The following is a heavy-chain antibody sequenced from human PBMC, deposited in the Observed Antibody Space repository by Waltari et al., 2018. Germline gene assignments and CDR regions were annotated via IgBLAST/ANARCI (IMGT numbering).Heavy chain of an antibody. V-gene: IGHV4-39*01. Sequence: QLHLQESGPGLVKPSETLSLTCSVSGGSISGSSLYWGWVRQSPGKGREWIGSIHTSGSTFYNPSLQSRVTISVDTSKNQFSLKLTSVTASDTAVYYCARVVKGVIYVDFWGQGTLVTVSS. D-gene: IGHD3-10*01. J-gene: IGHJ4*02. CDR1: GGSISGSSLY. CDR3: ARVVKGVIYVDF. CDR2: IHTSGST.